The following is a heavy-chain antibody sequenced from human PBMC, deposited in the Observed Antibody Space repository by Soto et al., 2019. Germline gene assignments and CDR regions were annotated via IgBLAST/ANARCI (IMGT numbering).Heavy chain of an antibody. D-gene: IGHD3-16*02. CDR2: ISARGGSS. CDR1: GFSFSSYA. Sequence: EVQLLESGGGLVQPGGSLRLSCAASGFSFSSYAMVWVRQAPGKGLEWVSVISARGGSSYFADSVKGRFTISRDNSKNVLSLEMNSLRAEDTAIYFCAKGSIEDRASVDNWGQGTLVLVSS. V-gene: IGHV3-23*01. J-gene: IGHJ4*02. CDR3: AKGSIEDRASVDN.